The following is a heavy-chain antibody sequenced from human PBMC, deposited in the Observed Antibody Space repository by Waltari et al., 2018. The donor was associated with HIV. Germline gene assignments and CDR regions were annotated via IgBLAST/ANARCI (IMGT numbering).Heavy chain of an antibody. V-gene: IGHV3-48*03. D-gene: IGHD1-26*01. Sequence: EVQLVQSGGGLVQPGGSLRLSCAASGFSFSSYEMHWVRQAPGKGWEWVSYISATGSTVYYADSVKGRFTISRDNAKKSLYLQMNSLRAEDTAVYYCTRGLRLLRSILPFDYWGQGTLVPVSS. J-gene: IGHJ4*02. CDR3: TRGLRLLRSILPFDY. CDR2: ISATGSTV. CDR1: GFSFSSYE.